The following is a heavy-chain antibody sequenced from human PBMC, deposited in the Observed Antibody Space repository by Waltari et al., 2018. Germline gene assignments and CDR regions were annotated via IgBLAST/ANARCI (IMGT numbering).Heavy chain of an antibody. CDR3: AIGGVETSWYWRY. CDR2: IRTDGRET. Sequence: EVQVVESGGGLVQPGGSLRLSCAAPGFTFSSSWMPWVGQAPGKGGEWVAKIRTDGRETYYGDSVKGRFTISRDNTKNSLYLQMSSLRAEDTAVYYCAIGGVETSWYWRYWGQGTLVTVSS. J-gene: IGHJ4*02. CDR1: GFTFSSSW. V-gene: IGHV3-7*01. D-gene: IGHD6-13*01.